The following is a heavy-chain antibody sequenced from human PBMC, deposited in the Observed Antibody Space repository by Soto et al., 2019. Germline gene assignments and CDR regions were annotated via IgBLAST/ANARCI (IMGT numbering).Heavy chain of an antibody. V-gene: IGHV4-61*01. CDR3: ARTLRSGYYKVDY. Sequence: SEPLSVSCTVCGGSGSGGSCYWSWIPQPPGKGLEWIGYIYYSGSTNYNPSLKSRVTISVDTSKNQFSLKPSSVTDADTAVYYRARTLRSGYYKVDYWGQGTLVTVSS. J-gene: IGHJ4*02. CDR2: IYYSGST. D-gene: IGHD3-3*01. CDR1: GGSGSGGSCY.